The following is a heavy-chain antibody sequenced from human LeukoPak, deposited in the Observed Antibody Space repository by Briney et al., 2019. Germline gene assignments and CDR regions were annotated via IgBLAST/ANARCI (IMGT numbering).Heavy chain of an antibody. CDR1: GSTFTNNA. J-gene: IGHJ5*02. D-gene: IGHD2-2*01. V-gene: IGHV3-23*01. Sequence: GGSRRPSCQPPGSTFTNNAITWVRLARGKGLEWVSGISNSGGGTYYADSVKGRFTISRDNSKNTMYLQMNSLRAEDTAIYYCATDPNWMPGSWGQGTLVTVSS. CDR2: ISNSGGGT. CDR3: ATDPNWMPGS.